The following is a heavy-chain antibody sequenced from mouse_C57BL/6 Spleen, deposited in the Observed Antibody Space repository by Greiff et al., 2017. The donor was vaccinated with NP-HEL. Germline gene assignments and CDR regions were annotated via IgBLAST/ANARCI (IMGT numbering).Heavy chain of an antibody. CDR3: VRPIYYDYDVGYFDV. CDR2: IRSKSNNYAT. J-gene: IGHJ1*03. V-gene: IGHV10-1*01. D-gene: IGHD2-4*01. Sequence: EVQVVESGGGLVQPKGSLKLSCAASGFSFNTYAMNWVRQAPGKGLEWVARIRSKSNNYATYYADSVKDRFTISRDDSESMLYLQMNNLKTEDTAMYYCVRPIYYDYDVGYFDVWGTGTTVTVSS. CDR1: GFSFNTYA.